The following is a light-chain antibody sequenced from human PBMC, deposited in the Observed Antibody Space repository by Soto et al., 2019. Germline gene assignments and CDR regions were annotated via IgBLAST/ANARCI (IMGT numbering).Light chain of an antibody. CDR2: LGS. CDR3: MQAIQAPRT. CDR1: QSLLHSNGNIY. V-gene: IGKV2-28*01. J-gene: IGKJ1*01. Sequence: DIVLTQSPLSLPVTPGEPASISCRSSQSLLHSNGNIYLDGYLQKPGQSPQLLIYLGSIRASGVPDRSSGSGSGTDFTLKITRVEAEDVGVYYFMQAIQAPRTFGLGTKVEIK.